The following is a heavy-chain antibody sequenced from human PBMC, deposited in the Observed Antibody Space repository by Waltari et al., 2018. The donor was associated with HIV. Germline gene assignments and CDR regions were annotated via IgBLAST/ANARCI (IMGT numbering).Heavy chain of an antibody. J-gene: IGHJ4*02. V-gene: IGHV3-9*01. CDR2: ISWNSGSI. Sequence: EVQLVESGGGLVQPGRSLRLSCAASGFTFDDYAMHWVRQAPGKGLEWVSGISWNSGSIGYADSGKGRFTISRDNAKNSLYLQMNSLSAEDTALYYCAKDSGYYYDSSGYYFFDYWGQGTLVTVSS. CDR1: GFTFDDYA. D-gene: IGHD3-22*01. CDR3: AKDSGYYYDSSGYYFFDY.